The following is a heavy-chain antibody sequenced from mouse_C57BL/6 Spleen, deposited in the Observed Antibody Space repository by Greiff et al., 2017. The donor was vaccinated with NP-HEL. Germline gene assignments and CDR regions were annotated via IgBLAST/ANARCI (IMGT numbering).Heavy chain of an antibody. CDR1: GFTFTDYY. CDR2: IRNKANGYTT. V-gene: IGHV7-3*01. Sequence: EVQGVESGGGLVQPGGSLSLSCAASGFTFTDYYMSWVRQPPGKALEWLGFIRNKANGYTTEYSASVKGRFTISRDNSQSILYLPMNALRAEDSANYYCARYNHPAWFAYWGQGTLVTVSA. CDR3: ARYNHPAWFAY. J-gene: IGHJ3*01.